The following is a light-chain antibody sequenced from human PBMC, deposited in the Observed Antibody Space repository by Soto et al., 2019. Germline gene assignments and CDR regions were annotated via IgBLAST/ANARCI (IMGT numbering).Light chain of an antibody. J-gene: IGKJ2*01. CDR1: QSVTSN. CDR3: QQYKNWPQYT. V-gene: IGKV3-15*01. Sequence: EIVMTQSPATLSVSPGERATLSCRASQSVTSNLAWYQQKPGQAPRLLIYSASARATGIPARFSGSGSGTEFTLTISSLQSEDFAVYYCQQYKNWPQYTFGQGTKLEIK. CDR2: SAS.